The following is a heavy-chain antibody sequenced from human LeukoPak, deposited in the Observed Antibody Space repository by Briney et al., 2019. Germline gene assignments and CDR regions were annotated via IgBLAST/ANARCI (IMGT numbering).Heavy chain of an antibody. CDR2: IYYSGST. CDR3: ARARRDCSGGSCYTKPYDY. D-gene: IGHD2-15*01. CDR1: GGSISSYY. Sequence: PSETLSLTCTVSGGSISSYYWSWIRQPPGKGLEWIGYIYYSGSTNYNPSLKSRVTISVDTSKNQFSLKLSSVTAADTAVYYCARARRDCSGGSCYTKPYDYWGQGTLVTVSS. V-gene: IGHV4-59*12. J-gene: IGHJ4*02.